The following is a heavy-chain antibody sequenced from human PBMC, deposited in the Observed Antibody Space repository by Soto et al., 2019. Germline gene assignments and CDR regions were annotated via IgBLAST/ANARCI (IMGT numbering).Heavy chain of an antibody. Sequence: SETLSLTCSIYSGSFSGYYWSWIRQPPRKGPEWIGEISQSGNTNYSPSLKSRVSISIDTSKKQFSLNLASVSAADTAVYYCARAPKVSGSSQTRPDFWGQGTLVTVSS. D-gene: IGHD6-6*01. CDR3: ARAPKVSGSSQTRPDF. CDR1: SGSFSGYY. J-gene: IGHJ4*02. V-gene: IGHV4-34*01. CDR2: ISQSGNT.